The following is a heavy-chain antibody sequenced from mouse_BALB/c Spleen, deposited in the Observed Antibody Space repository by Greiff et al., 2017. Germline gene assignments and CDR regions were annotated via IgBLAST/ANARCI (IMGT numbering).Heavy chain of an antibody. Sequence: EVQLVESGGGLVKPGGSLKLSCAASGFTFSSYTMSWVRQTPEKRLEWVATISSGGSYTYYPDSVKGRFTISRDNAKNTLYLQMSSLKSEDTAMYYCTREGLRDFDYWGQGTTLTVSS. V-gene: IGHV5-6-4*01. CDR1: GFTFSSYT. CDR3: TREGLRDFDY. CDR2: ISSGGSYT. D-gene: IGHD3-1*01. J-gene: IGHJ2*01.